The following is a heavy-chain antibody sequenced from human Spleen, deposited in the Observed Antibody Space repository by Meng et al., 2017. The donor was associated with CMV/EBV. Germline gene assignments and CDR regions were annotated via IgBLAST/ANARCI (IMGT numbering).Heavy chain of an antibody. CDR2: ISLYNDNT. CDR3: ARDRGWFGELRFDY. CDR1: GYNFNIYS. J-gene: IGHJ4*02. Sequence: ASGYNFNIYSITWVRQAPGQELEWMGWISLYNDNTNYAQKFQGRVTMTTDASTSTASMEVRSLRSDDTAVYYCARDRGWFGELRFDYWGQGTLVTVSS. D-gene: IGHD3-10*01. V-gene: IGHV1-18*01.